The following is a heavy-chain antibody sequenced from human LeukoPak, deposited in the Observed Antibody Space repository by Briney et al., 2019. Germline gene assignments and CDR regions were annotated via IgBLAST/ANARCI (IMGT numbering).Heavy chain of an antibody. Sequence: PGGPLRLSCAASGFSFSDYDMHWARQTPGKGLEWVAFIRYDGRNEYYADSMKGRFTISRDNSKNTLYLQMNSLRAEDTAVYHCAKVRWCSSTSCPIDSWGQGTLVTVSS. CDR1: GFSFSDYD. V-gene: IGHV3-30*02. CDR3: AKVRWCSSTSCPIDS. CDR2: IRYDGRNE. J-gene: IGHJ4*02. D-gene: IGHD2-2*01.